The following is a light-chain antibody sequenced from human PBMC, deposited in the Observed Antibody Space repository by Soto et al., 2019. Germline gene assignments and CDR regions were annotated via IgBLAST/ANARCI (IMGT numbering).Light chain of an antibody. CDR1: SGHSTYT. Sequence: QLVLTQSSSASASLGSSVKLTCTLSSGHSTYTIAWHQQQPGKAPRYLMKVERRGRYNKGSGVPDRISGSSSGTDRYLTICNLQSEDEADFYCETWDSSTQVVFGGGTKVTVL. V-gene: IGLV4-60*03. J-gene: IGLJ3*02. CDR2: VERRGRY. CDR3: ETWDSSTQVV.